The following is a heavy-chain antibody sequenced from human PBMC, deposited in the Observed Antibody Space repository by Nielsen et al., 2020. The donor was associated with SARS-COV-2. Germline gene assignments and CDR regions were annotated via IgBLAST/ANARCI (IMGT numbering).Heavy chain of an antibody. Sequence: ESLNISCAASGFTFNIYAMAWVRRAPGRGLKWVTGVSASGGSTYYTDSVKGRFSISRDNSKNTLFLQMHSLRVEDTALYYCAKDGVVRGDALDLWGQGTMVTVSS. CDR3: AKDGVVRGDALDL. J-gene: IGHJ3*01. CDR1: GFTFNIYA. V-gene: IGHV3-23*01. CDR2: VSASGGST. D-gene: IGHD3-10*01.